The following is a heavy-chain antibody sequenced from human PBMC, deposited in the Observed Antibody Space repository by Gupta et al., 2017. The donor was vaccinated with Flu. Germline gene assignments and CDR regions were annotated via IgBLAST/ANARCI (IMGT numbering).Heavy chain of an antibody. D-gene: IGHD3-22*01. CDR3: ARLMRTMIVAREPTEFDY. CDR1: GYTFTSYG. CDR2: ISAYNGNT. J-gene: IGHJ4*02. Sequence: QVQLVQSGAEVKKPGASVKVSCKASGYTFTSYGISWVRQAPGQGLEWMGWISAYNGNTNYAQKLQGRVTMTTDTSTSTAYMELRSLRSDDTAVYYCARLMRTMIVAREPTEFDYWGQGTLVTVSS. V-gene: IGHV1-18*01.